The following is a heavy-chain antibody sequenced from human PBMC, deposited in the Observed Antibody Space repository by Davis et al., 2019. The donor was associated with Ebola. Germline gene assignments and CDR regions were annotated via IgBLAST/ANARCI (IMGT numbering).Heavy chain of an antibody. D-gene: IGHD4-11*01. CDR3: ARDPNDYSNYVFWFDP. CDR1: GYSFTSYW. CDR2: IDPSDSYT. V-gene: IGHV5-10-1*01. Sequence: PGGSLRLSCKGSGYSFTSYWIRWVRQMPGKGLEWMGRIDPSDSYTNYSPSFQGHVTISADKSISTAYLQWSSLKASDTAMYYCARDPNDYSNYVFWFDPWGQGTLVTVSS. J-gene: IGHJ5*02.